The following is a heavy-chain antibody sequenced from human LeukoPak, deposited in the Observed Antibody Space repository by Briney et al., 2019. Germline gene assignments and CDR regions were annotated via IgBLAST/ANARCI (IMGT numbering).Heavy chain of an antibody. Sequence: ASVKVSCKASGYTFTSYGISWVRQASGQGLEWMGWMNPNNGDSGYAQNFQGRVTITTDTSINTAYMELRILRSDDTAVYFCARTTSLTASGYDYWGQGTLVTVSS. J-gene: IGHJ4*02. CDR2: MNPNNGDS. D-gene: IGHD4-17*01. V-gene: IGHV1-8*03. CDR1: GYTFTSYG. CDR3: ARTTSLTASGYDY.